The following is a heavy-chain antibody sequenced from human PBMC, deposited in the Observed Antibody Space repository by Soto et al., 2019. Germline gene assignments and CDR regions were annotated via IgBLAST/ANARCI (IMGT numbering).Heavy chain of an antibody. CDR1: GYSFTSYW. J-gene: IGHJ4*02. Sequence: PGESLKISCKGSGYSFTSYWIGWVRQMPGKGLEWMGIIYPDDSDVRYRPSYEGQVTISVDKSKTTAYLEWSSLKASDTAMYYCARYPMIRGVGYFDYWGQGTPVTVSS. CDR3: ARYPMIRGVGYFDY. V-gene: IGHV5-51*01. CDR2: IYPDDSDV. D-gene: IGHD3-10*01.